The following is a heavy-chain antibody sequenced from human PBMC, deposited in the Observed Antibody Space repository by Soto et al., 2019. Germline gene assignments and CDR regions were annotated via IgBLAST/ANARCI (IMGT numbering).Heavy chain of an antibody. Sequence: EVQVLESGGDLVQPGGSLRLSCAASGFIFNNYAMNWVRQAPGKGLEWVSTISGNGGSSYYADSVKGRFTISRDSSKNIVYLQMTSLRVDATAIYYCAKDRQQYSAGNGWFDSWGQVTLVTVSA. CDR2: ISGNGGSS. D-gene: IGHD4-4*01. CDR1: GFIFNNYA. V-gene: IGHV3-23*01. J-gene: IGHJ5*01. CDR3: AKDRQQYSAGNGWFDS.